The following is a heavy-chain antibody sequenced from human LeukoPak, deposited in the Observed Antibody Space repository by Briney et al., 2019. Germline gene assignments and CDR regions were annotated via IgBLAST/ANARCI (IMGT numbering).Heavy chain of an antibody. CDR1: GFTFSSYA. CDR3: AKGVAYVWGSLYYFDY. CDR2: ISGSGGST. Sequence: LAGGSLRLSCAASGFTFSSYAMSWVRQAPGEGLEWVSAISGSGGSTYYADSVKGRFTISRDNSKNTLYLQMNSLRAEDTAVYYCAKGVAYVWGSLYYFDYWGQGTLVTVSS. J-gene: IGHJ4*02. D-gene: IGHD3-16*01. V-gene: IGHV3-23*01.